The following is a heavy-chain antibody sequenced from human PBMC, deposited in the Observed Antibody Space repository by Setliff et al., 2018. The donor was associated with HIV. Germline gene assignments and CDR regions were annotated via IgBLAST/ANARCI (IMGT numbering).Heavy chain of an antibody. CDR2: FSYRGGT. D-gene: IGHD1-20*01. CDR3: ARDFGDNSGWDL. Sequence: PSETLSLTCAVSGVSVTSHFWSWIRQPPGKGLEWIGYFSYRGGTNSNPSLKSRVTISVDTSKNNVSLKMRSVTAADTAVYYCARDFGDNSGWDLWGQGRLVTVSS. V-gene: IGHV4-59*02. CDR1: GVSVTSHF. J-gene: IGHJ5*02.